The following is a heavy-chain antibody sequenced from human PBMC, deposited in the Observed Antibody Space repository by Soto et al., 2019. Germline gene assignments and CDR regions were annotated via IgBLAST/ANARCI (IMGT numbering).Heavy chain of an antibody. D-gene: IGHD1-7*01. Sequence: QVQLRESGPGLVKPSETLSLTCTVSGGSVSSGSYYWSWIRQPPGKGLEWIGCIYYSGSTNYNPSRQSRVTISVDTSKNHFSLKLSSVTAADTAEDYCARDRMIVELRRYYYYGMDVWGQGTTVTVSS. J-gene: IGHJ6*02. CDR2: IYYSGST. CDR1: GGSVSSGSYY. V-gene: IGHV4-61*01. CDR3: ARDRMIVELRRYYYYGMDV.